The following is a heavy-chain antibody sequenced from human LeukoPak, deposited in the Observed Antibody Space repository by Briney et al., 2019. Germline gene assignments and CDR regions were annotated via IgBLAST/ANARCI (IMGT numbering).Heavy chain of an antibody. J-gene: IGHJ4*02. D-gene: IGHD2-15*01. V-gene: IGHV3-66*02. Sequence: GGSLRLSCTVSGFTVGNNYMSWVRQAPGKGLEWVALMYSRGSSHYADSVRGRFTISRDSSKNTVYLQMNSLTAEDTAVYYCAAEDAAKFDYWGQGTLVTVSS. CDR2: MYSRGSS. CDR1: GFTVGNNY. CDR3: AAEDAAKFDY.